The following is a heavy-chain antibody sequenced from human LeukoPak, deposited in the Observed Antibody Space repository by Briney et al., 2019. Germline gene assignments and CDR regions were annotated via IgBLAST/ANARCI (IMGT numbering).Heavy chain of an antibody. CDR2: IKSNPDGGTA. CDR3: TTLSYDVHY. V-gene: IGHV3-15*05. D-gene: IGHD3-3*01. J-gene: IGHJ4*02. CDR1: GFIFHNAW. Sequence: GGSLRLSCAASGFIFHNAWMTWVRQAPGKGLEWVGRIKSNPDGGTADYAAPVEGRFIISRDDSKNTLYLQLNSLKTEDTAVYYCTTLSYDVHYWGQGTLVTVSS.